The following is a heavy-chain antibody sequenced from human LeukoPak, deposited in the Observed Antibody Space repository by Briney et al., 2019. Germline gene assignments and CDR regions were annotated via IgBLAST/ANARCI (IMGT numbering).Heavy chain of an antibody. CDR1: GGSIRRGDYY. Sequence: PSQTLSLTCTVSGGSIRRGDYYWSWIRQPPGKGLEWIGYIYYSGNTYYNPSLKSRVTISVDTSKKQFSLEMSSVTAADAAVYYCARATITMAVGVPADAFDIWGQGTVVTVPS. J-gene: IGHJ3*02. V-gene: IGHV4-30-4*08. CDR3: ARATITMAVGVPADAFDI. CDR2: IYYSGNT. D-gene: IGHD5-24*01.